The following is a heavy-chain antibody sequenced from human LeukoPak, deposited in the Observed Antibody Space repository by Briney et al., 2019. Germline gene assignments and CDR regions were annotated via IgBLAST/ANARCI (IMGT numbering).Heavy chain of an antibody. CDR3: ARVEEGSYSYYMDV. CDR1: GYTFTGYY. D-gene: IGHD3-10*01. J-gene: IGHJ6*03. CDR2: INPNSGGT. V-gene: IGHV1-2*02. Sequence: ASEKVSCKASGYTFTGYYMHWVRQAPGQGLEWMGWINPNSGGTNYAQKFQGRVTMTRDTSISTAYMELSRLRSDDTAVYYCARVEEGSYSYYMDVWGKGTTVTVSS.